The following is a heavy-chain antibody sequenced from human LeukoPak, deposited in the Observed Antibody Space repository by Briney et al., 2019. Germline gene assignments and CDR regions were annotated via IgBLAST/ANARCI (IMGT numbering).Heavy chain of an antibody. Sequence: GGSLTLTCAASGFTFNSCAYSWVRQAPGKGLEWVSAIGGSGGTTYYADSVKGRFTISRGNSKDTLYLQMNSLRAEDTALYYCAKRSKDSSCWFHRWGQGSMVTVSS. V-gene: IGHV3-23*01. CDR3: AKRSKDSSCWFHR. CDR2: IGGSGGTT. D-gene: IGHD6-13*01. CDR1: GFTFNSCA. J-gene: IGHJ5*02.